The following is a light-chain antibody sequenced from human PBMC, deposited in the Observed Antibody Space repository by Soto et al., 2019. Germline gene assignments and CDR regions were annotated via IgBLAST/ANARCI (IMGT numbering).Light chain of an antibody. J-gene: IGKJ1*01. V-gene: IGKV3-20*01. CDR2: GTS. CDR1: QSVSSSY. CDR3: QQYGRSPPT. Sequence: IVLTQSPGTLSLSPGERATLSCKASQSVSSSYLAWYQQKPGQAPRLLMYGTSFRATGIPDRFSGSGSGTDFTLTISRLEPEDLAVYYCQQYGRSPPTFGRGTKVDI.